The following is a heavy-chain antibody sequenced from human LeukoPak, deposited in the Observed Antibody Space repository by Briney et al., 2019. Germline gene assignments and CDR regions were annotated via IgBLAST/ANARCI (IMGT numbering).Heavy chain of an antibody. CDR2: ISGSGSTI. J-gene: IGHJ4*02. V-gene: IGHV3-48*03. CDR1: GFTFSSYE. D-gene: IGHD5-12*01. Sequence: PGGSLRLSCAASGFTFSSYEMNWVRQAPGKGLEWISHISGSGSTIYYADSVKGRFTISRDNAKNSLYLQMNSLRAEDTAVYYCARGTANYSGYSDWGQGTLVTVSS. CDR3: ARGTANYSGYSD.